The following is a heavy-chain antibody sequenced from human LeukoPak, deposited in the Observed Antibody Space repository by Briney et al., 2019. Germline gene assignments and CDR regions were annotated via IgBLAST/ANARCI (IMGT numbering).Heavy chain of an antibody. D-gene: IGHD5-18*01. V-gene: IGHV3-21*01. CDR2: ISISSGYI. Sequence: GGSLRLSCAASGFTFRSYSMNWVRQAPGKGLEWVSSISISSGYIYYADSVKGRFTISRDNAKNSLYLQMNSLRAEDTAVYYCARDLSNSYGPFGYWGQRTLVTVSS. J-gene: IGHJ4*02. CDR1: GFTFRSYS. CDR3: ARDLSNSYGPFGY.